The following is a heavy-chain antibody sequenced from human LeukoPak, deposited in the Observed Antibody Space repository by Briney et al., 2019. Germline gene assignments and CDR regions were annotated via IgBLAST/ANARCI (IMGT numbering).Heavy chain of an antibody. CDR2: IGTAGDT. CDR3: ARATVTYYYDSSGLTPASAFDI. V-gene: IGHV3-13*01. CDR1: GFTFSSYD. J-gene: IGHJ3*02. D-gene: IGHD3-22*01. Sequence: GGSLRLSCAASGFTFSSYDVHWVRQATGKGLEWVSAIGTAGDTYYPGSVKGRFTISRENAKNSLYLQMNSLRAGDTAVYYCARATVTYYYDSSGLTPASAFDIWGQGTMVTVSS.